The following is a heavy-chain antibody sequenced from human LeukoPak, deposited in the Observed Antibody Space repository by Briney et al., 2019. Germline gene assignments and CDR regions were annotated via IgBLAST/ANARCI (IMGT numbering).Heavy chain of an antibody. CDR1: GGSISSGSYY. CDR2: IYTSGST. V-gene: IGHV4-61*02. J-gene: IGHJ3*02. Sequence: PSETLSLTCTVSGGSISSGSYYWSWIRQPAGKGLEWIGRIYTSGSTNYNPSLKSRVTISVDTSKNQFSLKLSSVTAADTAVYYCARETGTEAFDIWGQGTMVTVSS. D-gene: IGHD1-1*01. CDR3: ARETGTEAFDI.